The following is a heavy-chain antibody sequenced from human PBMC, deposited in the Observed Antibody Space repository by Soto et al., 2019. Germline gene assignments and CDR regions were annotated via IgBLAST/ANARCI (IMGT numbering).Heavy chain of an antibody. CDR3: ARTSAAGKYYYGMDV. J-gene: IGHJ6*02. D-gene: IGHD6-13*01. V-gene: IGHV5-51*01. Sequence: GESMKVSCKGSGYSFTSYWIGWVRQMPGKGLEWMGIIYPGDSDTRYSPSFQGQVTISADKSISTAYLQWSSLKASDTAMYYCARTSAAGKYYYGMDVWGQGTTVTVSS. CDR2: IYPGDSDT. CDR1: GYSFTSYW.